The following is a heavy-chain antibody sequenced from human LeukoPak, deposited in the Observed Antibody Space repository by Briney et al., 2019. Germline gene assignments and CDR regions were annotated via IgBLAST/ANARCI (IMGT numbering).Heavy chain of an antibody. J-gene: IGHJ4*02. CDR2: INAGNGNT. Sequence: ASVKVSCKASGYTFTSYGISWVRQAPGQRLEWMGWINAGNGNTKYSQKFQGRVILTSDTSASTAYMELSSLRSEDTAVYYCATRYNYNWGFDYWGQGTLVTVSS. CDR3: ATRYNYNWGFDY. D-gene: IGHD5-18*01. CDR1: GYTFTSYG. V-gene: IGHV1-3*01.